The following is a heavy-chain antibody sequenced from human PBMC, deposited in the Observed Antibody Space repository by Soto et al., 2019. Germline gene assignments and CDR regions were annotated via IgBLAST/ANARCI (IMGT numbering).Heavy chain of an antibody. D-gene: IGHD3-10*01. CDR2: TYYTADT. CDR3: AGSKNRGESLVY. J-gene: IGHJ4*02. CDR1: GVSIRSYF. Sequence: SETLSLTCTVSGVSIRSYFWSWIRQPPGKGLEWIGYTYYTADTKYSPSLESRATISADPSKKQFSLSLSPVSAADTALYFCAGSKNRGESLVYWGQGALVTVYS. V-gene: IGHV4-59*01.